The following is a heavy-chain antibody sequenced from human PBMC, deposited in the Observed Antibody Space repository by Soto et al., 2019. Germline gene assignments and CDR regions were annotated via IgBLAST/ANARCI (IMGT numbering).Heavy chain of an antibody. D-gene: IGHD2-15*01. CDR1: GGSFSGYY. J-gene: IGHJ5*02. CDR2: INHSGST. V-gene: IGHV4-34*01. Sequence: QVQLQQWGAGLLKPSETLSLTCAVYGGSFSGYYWSWIRQPPGKGLEWIGEINHSGSTNYNPSLKRRVTISVDTSKNPFSLKLSSVTAADTAVYYCARGERGVVVAVDHLNWFDPWGQGTLVTVSS. CDR3: ARGERGVVVAVDHLNWFDP.